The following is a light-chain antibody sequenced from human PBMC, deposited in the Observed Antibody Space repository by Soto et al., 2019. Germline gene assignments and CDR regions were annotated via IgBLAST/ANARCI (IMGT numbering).Light chain of an antibody. J-gene: IGKJ4*01. V-gene: IGKV3-15*01. CDR2: GAS. CDR1: QSVSNN. CDR3: QQYNNWSGT. Sequence: EIVMTQSPATLSVSPGERATLSCRASQSVSNNLAWYQQKPGQAPRLLIYGASTRATGIPARFSGSGSGTEFNLTISSLQSEDFAVYYCQQYNNWSGTFGGGTVVEIK.